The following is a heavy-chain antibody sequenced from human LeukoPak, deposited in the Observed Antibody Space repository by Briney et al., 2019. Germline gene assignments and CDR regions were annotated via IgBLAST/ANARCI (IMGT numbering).Heavy chain of an antibody. V-gene: IGHV3-7*01. D-gene: IGHD4-17*01. Sequence: GGSLRLSCAASGFTFSRYWMSWVRQAPGKGLEWVGNIKQDGSEKQYVDSVKGRFTISRDNAKNSVFLQMNSLRAEDTAVYYCARDGGDTVTSPFDYWGQGTLVTVSS. CDR1: GFTFSRYW. J-gene: IGHJ4*02. CDR2: IKQDGSEK. CDR3: ARDGGDTVTSPFDY.